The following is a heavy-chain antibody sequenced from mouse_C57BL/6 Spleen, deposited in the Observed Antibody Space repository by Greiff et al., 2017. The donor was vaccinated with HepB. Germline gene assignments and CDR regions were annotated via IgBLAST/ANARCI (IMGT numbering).Heavy chain of an antibody. CDR2: IYPGDGDT. V-gene: IGHV1-82*01. CDR3: ARGLHGTWFAY. D-gene: IGHD2-4*01. Sequence: QVQLQQSGPELVKPGASVKISCKASGYAFSSSWMNWVKQRPGKGLEWIGRIYPGDGDTNYNGKFKGKATLTADKSSSTAYMQLSSLTSEDSAVYFCARGLHGTWFAYWGQGTMVTVSA. J-gene: IGHJ3*01. CDR1: GYAFSSSW.